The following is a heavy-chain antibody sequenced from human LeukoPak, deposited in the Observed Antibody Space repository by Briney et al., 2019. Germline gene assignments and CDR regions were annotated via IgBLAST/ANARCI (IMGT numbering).Heavy chain of an antibody. Sequence: SETLSLTCAVSGGSISSGGYSWSCIGQPPGKRLEWIGYIYYSGSTYYNPSLTSRVTISVDTSKNQFSLKLSSVTAADTAVYYCARDSVYSGSSLEYWGQGTLVTVSS. CDR1: GGSISSGGYS. J-gene: IGHJ4*02. D-gene: IGHD1-26*01. V-gene: IGHV4-30-4*07. CDR3: ARDSVYSGSSLEY. CDR2: IYYSGST.